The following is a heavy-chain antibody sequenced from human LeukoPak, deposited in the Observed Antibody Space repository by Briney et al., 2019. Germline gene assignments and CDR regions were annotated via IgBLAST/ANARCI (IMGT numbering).Heavy chain of an antibody. V-gene: IGHV3-74*01. CDR3: ARLDFWSTYHGVY. J-gene: IGHJ4*02. CDR2: INSDGSDT. D-gene: IGHD3-3*01. Sequence: GGSLRLSCAASGFTFSSYWMHWVRQVPGKGLVWVSRINSDGSDTSYADSVKGRFTISRDNAKNTLYLQMNSLRAEDTAVYYCARLDFWSTYHGVYWGQGTLVTVSS. CDR1: GFTFSSYW.